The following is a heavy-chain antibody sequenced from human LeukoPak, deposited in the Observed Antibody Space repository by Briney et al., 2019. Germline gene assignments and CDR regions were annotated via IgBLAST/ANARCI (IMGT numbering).Heavy chain of an antibody. Sequence: PGGSLRLSCAASGFTFSTYWMSWARQAPGKGLEWVANIKQDESEKYYMDCVKGRFTISRDNAKNSLSLQMSSLRADDTAVYYCARVGRDSKYGYFDFWGQGTLVTVSS. J-gene: IGHJ4*02. D-gene: IGHD4-11*01. CDR3: ARVGRDSKYGYFDF. CDR1: GFTFSTYW. CDR2: IKQDESEK. V-gene: IGHV3-7*01.